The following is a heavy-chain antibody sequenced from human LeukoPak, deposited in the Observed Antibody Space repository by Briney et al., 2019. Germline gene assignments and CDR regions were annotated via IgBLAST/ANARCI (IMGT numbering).Heavy chain of an antibody. D-gene: IGHD6-19*01. Sequence: SETLSLTCTVSGGSISSYYWSWIRQPPGKGLEWIGYIYYSGSTNYNPSLKSRVTISVDTSKNQFSLKLSSVTAADTAVYYCARTSSGWYSGFFDYWGQGILVTVSS. J-gene: IGHJ4*02. CDR3: ARTSSGWYSGFFDY. V-gene: IGHV4-59*01. CDR1: GGSISSYY. CDR2: IYYSGST.